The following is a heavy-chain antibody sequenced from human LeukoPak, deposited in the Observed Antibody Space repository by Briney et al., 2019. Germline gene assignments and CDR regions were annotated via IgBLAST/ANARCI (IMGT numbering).Heavy chain of an antibody. Sequence: GGALRLSCAASGFIFSDYYMSWLGQARGKGVEGVGYISSSGSTIYYADSVEGRFTTSRDNANNSLYLQMNSLRAEDTAVYYCARGDGYNRKEDYCGQGTLVTVSS. CDR3: ARGDGYNRKEDY. CDR1: GFIFSDYY. CDR2: ISSSGSTI. V-gene: IGHV3-11*01. J-gene: IGHJ4*02. D-gene: IGHD5-24*01.